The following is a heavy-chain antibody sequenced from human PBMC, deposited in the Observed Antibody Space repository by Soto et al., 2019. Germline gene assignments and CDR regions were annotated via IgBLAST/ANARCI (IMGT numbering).Heavy chain of an antibody. D-gene: IGHD2-2*01. Sequence: GGSLRLSCAASGFSFVSYTMNWVRQAPGRGLEWVASISSIGSYTYFADSVKGRFTISRDNAKNSLFLEMNSLRPEDTAVYFCARSGFCTTTSCYGGIGYVDYWVQGT. CDR1: GFSFVSYT. J-gene: IGHJ4*02. V-gene: IGHV3-21*01. CDR2: ISSIGSYT. CDR3: ARSGFCTTTSCYGGIGYVDY.